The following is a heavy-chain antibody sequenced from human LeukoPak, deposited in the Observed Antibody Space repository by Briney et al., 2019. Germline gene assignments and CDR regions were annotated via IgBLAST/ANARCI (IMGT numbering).Heavy chain of an antibody. Sequence: ASVKVSCKASGYTFTSYAMNWVRQAPGQGLEWMGWINTNTGNPTYAQGFTGRFVFPLDTSVSTAYLQISSLKAEDTAVYYCARVRRYCSSTTCYGSIDGMDVWGQETTVTVSS. V-gene: IGHV7-4-1*02. CDR1: GYTFTSYA. D-gene: IGHD2-2*01. J-gene: IGHJ6*02. CDR3: ARVRRYCSSTTCYGSIDGMDV. CDR2: INTNTGNP.